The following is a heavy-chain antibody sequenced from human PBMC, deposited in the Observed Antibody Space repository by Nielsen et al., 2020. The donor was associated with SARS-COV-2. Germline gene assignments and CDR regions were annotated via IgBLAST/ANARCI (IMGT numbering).Heavy chain of an antibody. Sequence: SETLSLTCTVSGGSISSSSYYWGWIRQPPGKGLEWIGSIYYSGSTYYNPSLKSRVTISVDTSKNQFSLKLSSVTAADTAVYYCARDTVTTGNYYYYGMDVWAKGPRSPSP. CDR3: ARDTVTTGNYYYYGMDV. J-gene: IGHJ6*02. V-gene: IGHV4-39*01. CDR2: IYYSGST. D-gene: IGHD4-11*01. CDR1: GGSISSSSYY.